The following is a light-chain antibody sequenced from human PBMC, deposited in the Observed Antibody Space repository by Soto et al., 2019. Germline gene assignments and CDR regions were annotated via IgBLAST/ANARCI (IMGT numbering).Light chain of an antibody. Sequence: IGMTKSRATLYVSQGERATLSCRASQSVSSSYLAWYQQKPGQAPRLLIYGVSSRATGIPDRFSGGGSGTDFTLTISRLEPEDFAVYYCQQFSSYPLTFGGGTNVDI. CDR3: QQFSSYPLT. J-gene: IGKJ4*01. CDR1: QSVSSSY. CDR2: GVS. V-gene: IGKV3-20*01.